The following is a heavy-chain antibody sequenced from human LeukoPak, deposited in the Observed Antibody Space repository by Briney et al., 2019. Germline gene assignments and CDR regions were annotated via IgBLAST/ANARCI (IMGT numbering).Heavy chain of an antibody. V-gene: IGHV1-2*02. D-gene: IGHD1-14*01. CDR1: GYTITGYY. Sequence: ASVKVSCKTSGYTITGYYMHWMRQAPGQGLEWMGWINLNSGGTNYAQKFQGRVIMTRDTSTSTAYMELNRLRFDDTAVYYCASWAGGNEPIASFDYWGQGTLVTVSS. CDR3: ASWAGGNEPIASFDY. J-gene: IGHJ4*02. CDR2: INLNSGGT.